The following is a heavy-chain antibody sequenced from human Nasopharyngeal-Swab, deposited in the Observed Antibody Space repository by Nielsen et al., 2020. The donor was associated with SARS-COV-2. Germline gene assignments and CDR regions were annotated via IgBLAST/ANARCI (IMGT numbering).Heavy chain of an antibody. V-gene: IGHV3-21*01. CDR1: GFTFSSYS. J-gene: IGHJ4*02. Sequence: GGSLRLSCAASGFTFSSYSMNWVRQAPGKGLEWVSSIISSSSYIYYADSVKGRFTISRDNAKNSLYLQMNSLRAEDTAVYYCARDSFTGSTHLDYWGQGTLVTVSS. D-gene: IGHD6-13*01. CDR3: ARDSFTGSTHLDY. CDR2: IISSSSYI.